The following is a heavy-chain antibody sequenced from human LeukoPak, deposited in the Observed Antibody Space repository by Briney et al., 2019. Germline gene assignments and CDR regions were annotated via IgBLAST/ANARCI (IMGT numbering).Heavy chain of an antibody. D-gene: IGHD2-2*01. Sequence: PGGSLRLSCAASGFTFSSYAMSWVRQAPGKGLEWVSAISGSGGSTYYADSVKGRFTISRDNSKNTLYLQMNSLRAEDTAVYYCAKLPYCSSTSCSPRGDAFDIWGQRTMVTVSS. CDR3: AKLPYCSSTSCSPRGDAFDI. V-gene: IGHV3-23*01. J-gene: IGHJ3*02. CDR1: GFTFSSYA. CDR2: ISGSGGST.